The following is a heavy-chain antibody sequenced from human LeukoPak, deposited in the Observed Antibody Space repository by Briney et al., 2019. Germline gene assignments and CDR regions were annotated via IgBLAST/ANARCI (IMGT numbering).Heavy chain of an antibody. CDR1: GFTFSGFW. V-gene: IGHV3-7*01. D-gene: IGHD1-7*01. CDR2: IKQDGSEK. CDR3: ARAGSFWHYVY. J-gene: IGHJ4*02. Sequence: PGGSLRLSCAASGFTFSGFWMSWVRQTPGKGLEWVANIKQDGSEKYYVDSVKGRFTISRDNAKNSLSLQMNSLRVEDTAVYYCARAGSFWHYVYWGPGTLVTVSS.